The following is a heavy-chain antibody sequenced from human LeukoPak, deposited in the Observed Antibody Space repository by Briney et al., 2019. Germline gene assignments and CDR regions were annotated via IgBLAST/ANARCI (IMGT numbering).Heavy chain of an antibody. Sequence: PSETLSLTCTVSGGSISSSSYYWGWIRQPPGRGLEWIGRIYYSGSTYYNPSLKSRVTISVDTSKNQFSLKLSSVTAADTASYYCARHPKITIFGVVKGDWFDPWGQGTLVAVSS. CDR1: GGSISSSSYY. D-gene: IGHD3-3*01. J-gene: IGHJ5*02. CDR3: ARHPKITIFGVVKGDWFDP. V-gene: IGHV4-39*01. CDR2: IYYSGST.